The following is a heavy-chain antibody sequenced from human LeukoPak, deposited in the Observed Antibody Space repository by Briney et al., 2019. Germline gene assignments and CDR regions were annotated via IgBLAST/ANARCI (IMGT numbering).Heavy chain of an antibody. CDR2: ISSSSLYI. V-gene: IGHV3-21*04. Sequence: PGGSLRLSCAASGFTFSSYSMNWVRQAPGKGLEWVSSISSSSLYIYYADSEKGRFTISRDNAKNSLYLQMNSLRVEDTALYYCARERHSSSSNWFDPWGQGTLVTVSS. J-gene: IGHJ5*02. CDR1: GFTFSSYS. CDR3: ARERHSSSSNWFDP. D-gene: IGHD6-6*01.